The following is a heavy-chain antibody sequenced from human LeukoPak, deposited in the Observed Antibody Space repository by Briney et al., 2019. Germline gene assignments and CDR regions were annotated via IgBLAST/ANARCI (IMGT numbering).Heavy chain of an antibody. Sequence: GGSLRLSCAASGFTFSSSAMSWVRQAPGKGLEWVSAISNNGGYTYYADSVQGRFTISRDNSKSTLCLQMNSLRAEDTAVYYCAKDQYYYDSRYYSYYYGMDVWGQGTTVTVSS. D-gene: IGHD3-22*01. CDR2: ISNNGGYT. CDR1: GFTFSSSA. CDR3: AKDQYYYDSRYYSYYYGMDV. V-gene: IGHV3-23*01. J-gene: IGHJ6*02.